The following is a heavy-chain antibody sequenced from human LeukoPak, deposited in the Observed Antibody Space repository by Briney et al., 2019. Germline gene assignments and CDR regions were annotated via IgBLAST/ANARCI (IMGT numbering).Heavy chain of an antibody. CDR2: INHSGST. D-gene: IGHD3-10*01. J-gene: IGHJ4*02. CDR3: ARRPMVRGVIDY. Sequence: SETLSLTCAVYGGSLSGYYWSWIRQPPGEGLEWIGEINHSGSTNYNPSLKSRVTISVDTSKNQFSLKLSSVTAADTAVYYCARRPMVRGVIDYWGQGTQVTVSS. V-gene: IGHV4-34*01. CDR1: GGSLSGYY.